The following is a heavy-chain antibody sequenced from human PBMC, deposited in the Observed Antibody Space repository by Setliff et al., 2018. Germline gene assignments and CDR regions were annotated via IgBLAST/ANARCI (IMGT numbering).Heavy chain of an antibody. V-gene: IGHV1-46*01. J-gene: IGHJ3*02. Sequence: VASVKVSCKASGYTFTSHYMHWVRQAPGLGLEWMGTINPSSGRTSYAQKFQGRVTMTRDTSTSTVYMDMGSLRSEDTAVYYCARDVFPYHYEGAFDIWGQGTMVTVSS. CDR2: INPSSGRT. CDR1: GYTFTSHY. CDR3: ARDVFPYHYEGAFDI. D-gene: IGHD3-22*01.